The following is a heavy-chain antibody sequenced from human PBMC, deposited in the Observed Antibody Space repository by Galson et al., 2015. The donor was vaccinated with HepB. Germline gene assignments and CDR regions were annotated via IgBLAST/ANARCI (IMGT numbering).Heavy chain of an antibody. D-gene: IGHD1-14*01. Sequence: SLRLSCAASGFTFSYYSMHWVRLAPGKGLEWVAAVAYDGSDKYYADSVKGQFTISRDNSKNTLYLQMDSLRGEDTAVYYCARVGSGTYYFDYWGQGTLVTVSS. CDR1: GFTFSYYS. V-gene: IGHV3-30*03. CDR3: ARVGSGTYYFDY. CDR2: VAYDGSDK. J-gene: IGHJ4*02.